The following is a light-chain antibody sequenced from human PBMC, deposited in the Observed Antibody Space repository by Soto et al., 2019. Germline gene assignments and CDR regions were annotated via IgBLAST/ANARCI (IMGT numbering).Light chain of an antibody. V-gene: IGLV2-8*01. CDR2: EVT. J-gene: IGLJ3*02. Sequence: QSALTQPPSAYGSPGQSVTISCTGTSSDVDTFNYVSWYQQHPGKAPKLMIYEVTERPSGVPDRFSGSKSGNTASLTVSGLQAEDEADYYCSSYAGSNNWVFGGGTKVTVL. CDR3: SSYAGSNNWV. CDR1: SSDVDTFNY.